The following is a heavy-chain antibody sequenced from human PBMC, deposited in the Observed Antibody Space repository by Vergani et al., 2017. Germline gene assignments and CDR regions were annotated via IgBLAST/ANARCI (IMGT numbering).Heavy chain of an antibody. CDR3: ARDGVAAAGDYYYYYMDV. J-gene: IGHJ6*03. V-gene: IGHV3-53*01. D-gene: IGHD6-13*01. CDR2: IYSGGST. Sequence: VQLVESGGGLIQPGGSLRLSCAASGFTVSSNYMSWVRQAPGKGLEWVSVIYSGGSTYYADSVKGRFTISRDNSKNTLYLQMNSLRAEDTAVYYCARDGVAAAGDYYYYYMDVWGKGTTVTVSS. CDR1: GFTVSSNY.